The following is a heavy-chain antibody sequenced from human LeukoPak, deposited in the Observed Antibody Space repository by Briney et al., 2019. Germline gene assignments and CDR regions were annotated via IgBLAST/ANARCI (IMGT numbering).Heavy chain of an antibody. CDR2: ISAYNGNT. D-gene: IGHD3-9*01. CDR3: ARGYDILTDCYTPYWFDP. V-gene: IGHV1-18*01. J-gene: IGHJ5*02. Sequence: ASVKVSCKASGYTFTSYGISWVRQAPGQGREWMGWISAYNGNTNYAQKLQGRVTMTTDTSTSTAYMELRSLRSDDTAVYYCARGYDILTDCYTPYWFDPWGQGTLVTVSS. CDR1: GYTFTSYG.